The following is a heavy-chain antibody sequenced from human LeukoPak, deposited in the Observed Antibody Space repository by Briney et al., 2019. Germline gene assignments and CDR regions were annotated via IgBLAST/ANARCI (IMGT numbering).Heavy chain of an antibody. CDR1: GFTFDDYA. D-gene: IGHD1-1*01. V-gene: IGHV3-9*01. J-gene: IGHJ6*02. Sequence: GRSLRLSCAASGFTFDDYAMHWVRQAPGKGLEWVSGISWNSGSIGYADSVKGRFTISRDNAKNSLYLQMNSLRAEDTALYYCAKVQRPGDYYYYGMDVWGQGTTVTVSS. CDR2: ISWNSGSI. CDR3: AKVQRPGDYYYYGMDV.